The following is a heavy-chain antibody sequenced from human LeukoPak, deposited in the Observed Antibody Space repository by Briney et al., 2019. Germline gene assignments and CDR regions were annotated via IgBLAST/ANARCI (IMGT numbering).Heavy chain of an antibody. CDR3: ARADWQWLPNY. CDR2: ISSDGSST. V-gene: IGHV3-64*02. CDR1: GFSFSSYA. D-gene: IGHD6-19*01. J-gene: IGHJ4*02. Sequence: GGSLRLSCAASGFSFSSYAMHWVRQAPGKGLEYVSAISSDGSSTFYADSVKGRFTISRDNSKNTLYLQMGSLTAEDMAVYYCARADWQWLPNYWGQGTLVTVSS.